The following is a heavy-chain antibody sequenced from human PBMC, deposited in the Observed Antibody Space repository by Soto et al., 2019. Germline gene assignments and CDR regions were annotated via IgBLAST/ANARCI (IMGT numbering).Heavy chain of an antibody. Sequence: GGSLRLSCAASGFTFSSYGMHWVRQAPGKGLEWVTIIWYDGSNKYYADSVKGRFTISRDNSKNTLFLQMDSLRAEDTAVYYCAREDFDCWGQGTLVTVSS. V-gene: IGHV3-33*01. CDR3: AREDFDC. CDR1: GFTFSSYG. CDR2: IWYDGSNK. J-gene: IGHJ4*02.